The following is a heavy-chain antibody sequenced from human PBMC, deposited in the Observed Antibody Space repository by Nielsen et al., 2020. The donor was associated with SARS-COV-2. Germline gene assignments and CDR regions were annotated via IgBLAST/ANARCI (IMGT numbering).Heavy chain of an antibody. V-gene: IGHV1-2*06. J-gene: IGHJ6*02. Sequence: ASVKVSCKASGYSFTDYYIHWVRLAPGQGPEWMGRIDPNTGGTNYAQKFQGRVTMTRDTSISTAYMELSRLRSDDTAVYYCARSWDVWGQGTTVTVSS. CDR3: ARSWDV. CDR1: GYSFTDYY. CDR2: IDPNTGGT.